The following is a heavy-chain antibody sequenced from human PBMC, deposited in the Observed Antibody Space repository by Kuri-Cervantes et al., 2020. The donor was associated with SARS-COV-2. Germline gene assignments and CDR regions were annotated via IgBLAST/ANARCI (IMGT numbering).Heavy chain of an antibody. CDR3: ARDSYSGSYTRRIDY. CDR1: GFTFSSYS. CDR2: ISSSSSYI. J-gene: IGHJ4*02. D-gene: IGHD1-26*01. Sequence: GGSLRLSCAASGFTFSSYSMNWVRQAPGKGLEWVSSISSSSSYIYYADSVKGRFTISRDNAKNSLYLQMNSLRAEDTAVYYCARDSYSGSYTRRIDYWGQRTLVTVSS. V-gene: IGHV3-21*01.